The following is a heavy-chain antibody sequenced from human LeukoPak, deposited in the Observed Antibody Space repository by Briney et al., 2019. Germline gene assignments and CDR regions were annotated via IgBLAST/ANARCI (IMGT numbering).Heavy chain of an antibody. D-gene: IGHD1/OR15-1a*01. CDR2: IETDGRTT. CDR3: VAYNWNNPDY. V-gene: IGHV3-74*01. J-gene: IGHJ4*02. CDR1: GFTFSHYY. Sequence: GGSLRLSCAASGFTFSHYYMYWVRQVTEKGPVWVARIETDGRTTAYADSVKGRFTISRDNAKSTLYLQMNNLRAEDTAVYYCVAYNWNNPDYWGQGTLVTVSS.